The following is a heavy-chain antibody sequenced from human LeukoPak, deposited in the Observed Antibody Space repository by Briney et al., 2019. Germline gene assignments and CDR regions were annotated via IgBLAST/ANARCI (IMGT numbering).Heavy chain of an antibody. CDR1: GGGFSICA. Sequence: SVTLSFTSAGGGFSICAICWGRQVPRPGLEWMGGIVPIFGTGNYAQKFQGSVTITTSESRRTAYMELSSMRSEDTAVYYCARDKGPARYCSSTSCYAVFDYWGQGTLVTVSS. V-gene: IGHV1-69*05. CDR3: ARDKGPARYCSSTSCYAVFDY. CDR2: IVPIFGTG. J-gene: IGHJ4*02. D-gene: IGHD2-2*01.